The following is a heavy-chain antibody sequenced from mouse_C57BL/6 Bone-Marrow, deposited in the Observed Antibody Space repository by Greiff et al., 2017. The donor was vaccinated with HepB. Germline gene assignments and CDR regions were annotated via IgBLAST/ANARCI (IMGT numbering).Heavy chain of an antibody. Sequence: QVQLQQSGAELVRPGASVKLSCKASGYTFTDYYINWVKQRPGQGLEWIARIYPGSGNTYYNEKFKGKATLTAEKSSSTAYMQLSSLTSEDSAVYFCAMYDYDARAMDYWGQGTSVTVSS. V-gene: IGHV1-76*01. CDR2: IYPGSGNT. CDR1: GYTFTDYY. CDR3: AMYDYDARAMDY. D-gene: IGHD2-4*01. J-gene: IGHJ4*01.